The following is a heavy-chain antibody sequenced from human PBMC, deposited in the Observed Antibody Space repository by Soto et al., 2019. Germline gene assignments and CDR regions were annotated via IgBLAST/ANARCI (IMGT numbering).Heavy chain of an antibody. CDR1: GGTPSSSP. J-gene: IGHJ4*02. CDR2: IVPISGTV. V-gene: IGHV1-69*01. Sequence: QAQLVQSGAEVKKPGSSVRVSCRASGGTPSSSPVTSWLRRAPEQGLEWMGGIVPISGTVNYAQMFQGRVTITAYESTNTVYMDLHSLRSEDTAVYYCARGGFSGSYFAYWGQGTLVTVSS. CDR3: ARGGFSGSYFAY. D-gene: IGHD1-26*01.